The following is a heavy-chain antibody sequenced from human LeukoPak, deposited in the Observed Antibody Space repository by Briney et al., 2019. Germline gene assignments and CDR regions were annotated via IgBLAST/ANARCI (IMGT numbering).Heavy chain of an antibody. V-gene: IGHV4-39*02. D-gene: IGHD6-13*01. Sequence: PSETLSLTCTVSGGSISNSSFYWGWIRQPPGKGLEWIGNIYYRGSTYYNSSLKSRVSISVDTSKNYFSLKVSSVTAADTAVYYCARGMQQLYHFDSWGRGTLVTVSS. CDR3: ARGMQQLYHFDS. J-gene: IGHJ4*02. CDR1: GGSISNSSFY. CDR2: IYYRGST.